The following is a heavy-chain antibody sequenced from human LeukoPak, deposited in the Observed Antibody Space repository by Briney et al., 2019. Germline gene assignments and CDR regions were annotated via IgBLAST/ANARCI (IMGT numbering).Heavy chain of an antibody. D-gene: IGHD2-21*02. CDR1: GYTFTSYY. CDR2: INPSGGST. V-gene: IGHV1-46*01. J-gene: IGHJ4*02. CDR3: TRVSKGYCGGDCYSDY. Sequence: ASVKVSCKASGYTFTSYYMHWVRQAPGQGLEWMGIINPSGGSTSYAQKFQGRVTMTRDMSTSTVYMELSSLRSEDTAVYYCTRVSKGYCGGDCYSDYWGQGTLVTVSS.